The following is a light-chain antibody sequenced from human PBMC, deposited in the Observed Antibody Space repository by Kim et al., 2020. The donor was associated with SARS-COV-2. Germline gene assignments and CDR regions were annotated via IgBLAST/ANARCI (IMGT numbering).Light chain of an antibody. V-gene: IGLV3-19*02. Sequence: SSELTQDPAVSVALGQTVRITCQGDSLRSYYASWYQQKPGQAPVRVIYGKNNRPSGIPDRFSGSSSGNTASLTITGAQAEDEADYYCNSWDSIGNHPVFGGGTQLTVL. CDR3: NSWDSIGNHPV. CDR2: GKN. J-gene: IGLJ2*01. CDR1: SLRSYY.